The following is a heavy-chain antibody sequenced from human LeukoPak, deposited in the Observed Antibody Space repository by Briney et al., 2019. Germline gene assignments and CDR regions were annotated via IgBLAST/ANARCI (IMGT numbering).Heavy chain of an antibody. J-gene: IGHJ4*02. D-gene: IGHD3-22*01. V-gene: IGHV1-2*02. CDR1: GYTFTSYG. CDR3: ARDPLYYDSSGYRPFDY. Sequence: ASVKVSCKASGYTFTSYGISWVRQAPGQGLEWMGWINPNSGGTNYAQKFQGRVTMTRDTSISTAYMELSRLRSDDTAVYYCARDPLYYDSSGYRPFDYWGQGTLVTVSS. CDR2: INPNSGGT.